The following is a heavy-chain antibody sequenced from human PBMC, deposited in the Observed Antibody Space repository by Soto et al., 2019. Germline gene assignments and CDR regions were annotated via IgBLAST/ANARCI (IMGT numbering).Heavy chain of an antibody. CDR2: IHYGGST. CDR3: ARDSSGFDY. V-gene: IGHV4-39*02. Sequence: LSLTCTVSGGSISSSSYYWGWIRQPPGKGLEWVGSIHYGGSTYYNPSLKSRVTISVDTSKNQFSLKLSSVTAADTDVYYCARDSSGFDYWGQGTVVTVSS. D-gene: IGHD3-10*01. CDR1: GGSISSSSYY. J-gene: IGHJ4*02.